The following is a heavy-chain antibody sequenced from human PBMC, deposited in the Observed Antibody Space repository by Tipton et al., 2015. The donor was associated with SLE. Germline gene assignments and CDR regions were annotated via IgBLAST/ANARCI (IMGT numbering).Heavy chain of an antibody. J-gene: IGHJ4*02. CDR2: IHYSRDI. D-gene: IGHD2-8*01. V-gene: IGHV4-59*08. CDR1: GSSIRSNY. Sequence: TLSLTCTVSGSSIRSNYWNWFRQPPGMGLGWIGYIHYSRDINYNPSLKSRLTLSIDTSKNQFSLKLSSVAAADTAVYYRVRLVLPATKADYWGPGRLVTVSS. CDR3: VRLVLPATKADY.